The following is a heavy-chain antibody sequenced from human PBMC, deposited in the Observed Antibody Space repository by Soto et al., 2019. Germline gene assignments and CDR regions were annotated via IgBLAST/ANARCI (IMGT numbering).Heavy chain of an antibody. D-gene: IGHD1-1*01. CDR3: SISVYKRNDGYFVS. CDR1: GFTFSTYG. V-gene: IGHV3-30*03. J-gene: IGHJ4*01. Sequence: PGGSVRLSCAASGFTFSTYGMHWVRQAPGKGLEWVAVISYDGNNKYYADSVKGRFTISRDNSKNTLYLQMSSLRAEDTAVYYCSISVYKRNDGYFVSLRHATLVTSPQ. CDR2: ISYDGNNK.